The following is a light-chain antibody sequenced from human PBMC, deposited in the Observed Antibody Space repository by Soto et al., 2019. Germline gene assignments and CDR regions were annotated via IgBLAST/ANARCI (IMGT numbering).Light chain of an antibody. CDR1: SSDVGGYNY. Sequence: ALTQPPSASGSPGQSVTISCTGTSSDVGGYNYVSWYQQHPGKAPKLMIYEVSKRPSGVPDRFSGSKSGNTASLTVSGLQAEDEADYYCSSYAGSNIVVFGGGTKLTVL. J-gene: IGLJ2*01. V-gene: IGLV2-8*01. CDR3: SSYAGSNIVV. CDR2: EVS.